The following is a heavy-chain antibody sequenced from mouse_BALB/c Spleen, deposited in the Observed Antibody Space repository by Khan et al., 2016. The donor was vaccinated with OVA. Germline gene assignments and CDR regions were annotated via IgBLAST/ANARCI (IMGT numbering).Heavy chain of an antibody. D-gene: IGHD2-14*01. J-gene: IGHJ3*01. CDR2: INPSNDYT. Sequence: QVQLQQSGAELARPGASVKMSCKASGYTFTSYTMHWVKQRPGQGLEWIGYINPSNDYTNYNQNFKDKATLILDKSSSTAYMQLSSLTSEDSSVDYCVREGAYHRSDGWFAYWGQGTLVTVSA. CDR1: GYTFTSYT. CDR3: VREGAYHRSDGWFAY. V-gene: IGHV1-4*01.